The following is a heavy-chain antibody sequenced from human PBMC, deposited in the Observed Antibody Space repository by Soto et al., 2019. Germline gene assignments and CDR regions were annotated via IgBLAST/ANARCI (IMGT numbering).Heavy chain of an antibody. CDR1: GGTFSGHA. Sequence: QVQLVQSGAEVKKPGSSVKVSCEASGGTFSGHAISWVRQAPGQGPEWMGGLIPLFGTTQHAQNFQDRLTIPADKCTLPAYIELASLRFEAPAIYYCARGPKRGYRFESWGQGTLVTVSS. V-gene: IGHV1-69*06. J-gene: IGHJ4*02. CDR3: ARGPKRGYRFES. D-gene: IGHD2-15*01. CDR2: LIPLFGTT.